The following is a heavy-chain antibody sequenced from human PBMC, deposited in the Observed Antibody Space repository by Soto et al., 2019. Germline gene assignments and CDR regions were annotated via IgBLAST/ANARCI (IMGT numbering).Heavy chain of an antibody. V-gene: IGHV4-31*03. J-gene: IGHJ4*02. Sequence: ASETLSLTCTVSGDSITSGGYYFNWIRQHPGKGLEWIGYIFHSGSTHYNPSLKSRVTMSVDTSKNQFSLRLTSVTAADTAVYYCARGGASFTGPAGYWARGTLVTGSS. CDR3: ARGGASFTGPAGY. D-gene: IGHD3-16*01. CDR1: GDSITSGGYY. CDR2: IFHSGST.